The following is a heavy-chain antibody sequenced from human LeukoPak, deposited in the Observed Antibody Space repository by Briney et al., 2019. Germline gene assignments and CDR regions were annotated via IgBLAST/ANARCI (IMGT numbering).Heavy chain of an antibody. Sequence: PSETLSLTCTVSGYAISSGYYWGWIRQPPGKGLEWMGSIYHSGSTSYNPSLRSGSTISVDTSKSQFSLKLRSWTAADTALSYFARGPYSLDSSGPFDIWGQGKMVTVSS. CDR3: ARGPYSLDSSGPFDI. CDR1: GYAISSGYY. CDR2: IYHSGST. D-gene: IGHD3-22*01. J-gene: IGHJ3*02. V-gene: IGHV4-38-2*02.